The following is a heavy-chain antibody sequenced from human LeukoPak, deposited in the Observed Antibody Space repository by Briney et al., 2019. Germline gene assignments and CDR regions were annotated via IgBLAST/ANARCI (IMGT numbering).Heavy chain of an antibody. CDR1: GGSFSGYY. CDR3: ASLGYSSRYYGMDV. V-gene: IGHV4-34*01. J-gene: IGHJ6*02. D-gene: IGHD5-18*01. Sequence: PSETLSLTCAVYGGSFSGYYWSWIRQPPGKGLEWIGEINHSGSTNYNPSLKSRATISVDTSKNQFSLKLSSVTAADTAVYYCASLGYSSRYYGMDVWGQGTTVTVSS. CDR2: INHSGST.